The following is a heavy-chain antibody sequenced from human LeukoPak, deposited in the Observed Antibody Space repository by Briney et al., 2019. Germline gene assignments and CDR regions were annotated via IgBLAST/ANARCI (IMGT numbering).Heavy chain of an antibody. CDR1: GGSISSGGYS. CDR3: ARAAYGDGYNFYYFDY. D-gene: IGHD5-24*01. V-gene: IGHV4-30-2*01. Sequence: SETLSLTCTVSGGSISSGGYSWSWIRQPPGKGLEWIGYIYHSGSTYYNPSLKSRVTISVDRSKNQFSLKLSSVTAADTAVYYCARAAYGDGYNFYYFDYWGQGTLVTVSS. CDR2: IYHSGST. J-gene: IGHJ4*02.